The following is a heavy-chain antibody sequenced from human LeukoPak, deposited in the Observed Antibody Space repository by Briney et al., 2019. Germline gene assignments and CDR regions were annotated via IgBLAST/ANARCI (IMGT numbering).Heavy chain of an antibody. CDR1: GGSISSHY. D-gene: IGHD3-9*01. Sequence: PSETLSLTCTVSGGSISSHYWSWIRQPAGKGLEWIGRIYTSGSTNYNPSLKSRVTMSVDTSKNQFSLKLSSVTAADTAVYYCARDEVANYDILTGYYPPVEYFQHSGQGTLVTVSS. J-gene: IGHJ1*01. CDR2: IYTSGST. V-gene: IGHV4-4*07. CDR3: ARDEVANYDILTGYYPPVEYFQH.